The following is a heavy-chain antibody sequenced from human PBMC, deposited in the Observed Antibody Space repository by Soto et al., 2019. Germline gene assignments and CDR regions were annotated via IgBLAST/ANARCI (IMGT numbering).Heavy chain of an antibody. CDR2: INPNSGGT. V-gene: IGHV1-2*02. J-gene: IGHJ4*02. CDR3: ARDLRATYALYYFDY. D-gene: IGHD2-2*01. Sequence: ASVKVSCKASGYTFTGYHMPWVRPAPGQGPEWMGWINPNSGGTNYAQNFQGRVTMTRDTSISTAYMELSRLTSDDTAVYYCARDLRATYALYYFDYWGQGTLVTVSS. CDR1: GYTFTGYH.